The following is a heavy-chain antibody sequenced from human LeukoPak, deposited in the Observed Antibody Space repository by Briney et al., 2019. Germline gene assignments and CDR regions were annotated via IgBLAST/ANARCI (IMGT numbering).Heavy chain of an antibody. CDR1: GGSFSGYY. CDR2: INHSGST. D-gene: IGHD6-19*01. V-gene: IGHV4-34*01. Sequence: SETLSLTCAVYGGSFSGYYWSWIRQPPGKGLEWIGEINHSGSTNYNPSLKSRVTLSVDTSKNQFSLKLSSVTAADTAVYYCARGRRPPPKSIAVAGKNAFDIWGQGTMVTVSS. CDR3: ARGRRPPPKSIAVAGKNAFDI. J-gene: IGHJ3*02.